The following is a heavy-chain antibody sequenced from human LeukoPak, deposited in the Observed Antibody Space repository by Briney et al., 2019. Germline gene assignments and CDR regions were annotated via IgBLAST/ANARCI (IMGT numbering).Heavy chain of an antibody. D-gene: IGHD6-13*01. CDR2: IKQDGSEK. V-gene: IGHV3-7*01. J-gene: IGHJ4*02. Sequence: GGSLXXXXXXXXFTFSTXWXSWVRQGPGKGXEGVANIKQDGSEKYYVDYVKGRFTISRDNAKNSVYMEMNRLRAEDTAVYFCTREAAAGIDYWGQGTLVTVSS. CDR1: XFTFSTXW. CDR3: TREAAAGIDY.